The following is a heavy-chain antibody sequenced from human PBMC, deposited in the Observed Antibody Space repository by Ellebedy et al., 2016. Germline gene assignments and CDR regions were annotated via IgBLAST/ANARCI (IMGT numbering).Heavy chain of an antibody. D-gene: IGHD3-9*01. V-gene: IGHV3-7*01. J-gene: IGHJ6*02. CDR2: IKQDGSEK. Sequence: GGSLRLXCAASGFTFSSYWMSWVRQAPGKGLEWVANIKQDGSEKKYVDSVKGRFSISRDNTKNSLYLQMNSLRAEDTAVYYCARDQLQYRGGMDVWGQGTTVTVSS. CDR1: GFTFSSYW. CDR3: ARDQLQYRGGMDV.